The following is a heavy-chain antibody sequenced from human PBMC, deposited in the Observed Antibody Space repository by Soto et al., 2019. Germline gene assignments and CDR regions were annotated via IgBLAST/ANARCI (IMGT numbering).Heavy chain of an antibody. CDR2: INPNSSDT. CDR3: ARLETTTEA. Sequence: QVQLVQSATEVKKPGASVKVSCKASGNTLTWHYMHWVRQAPGQGLEYMGWINPNSSDTKYAQQFRGRLSMTRDTSISTAYMELSSLVSDDTAVYYCARLETTTEAWGQGTLVTVSS. J-gene: IGHJ5*02. CDR1: GNTLTWHY. V-gene: IGHV1-2*02. D-gene: IGHD1-1*01.